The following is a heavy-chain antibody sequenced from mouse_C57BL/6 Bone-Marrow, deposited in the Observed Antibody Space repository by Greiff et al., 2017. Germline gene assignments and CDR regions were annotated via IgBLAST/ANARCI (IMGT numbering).Heavy chain of an antibody. CDR2: IDPSDSYT. V-gene: IGHV1-69*01. Sequence: QVQLQQPGAELVMPGPSVKLSCKASGYTFPSYWMHWVKQRPGQGLEWIGEIDPSDSYTNYNQKFKGKSTLTVDKSSSTAYMQLSSLTSEDSAVYYCARVTTVGAYWGQGTLVTVSA. CDR1: GYTFPSYW. CDR3: ARVTTVGAY. J-gene: IGHJ3*01. D-gene: IGHD1-1*01.